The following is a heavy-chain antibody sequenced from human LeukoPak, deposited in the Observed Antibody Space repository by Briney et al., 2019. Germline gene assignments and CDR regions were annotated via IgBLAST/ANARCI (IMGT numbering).Heavy chain of an antibody. V-gene: IGHV4-34*01. CDR1: GGSFSGYY. J-gene: IGHJ3*02. Sequence: SETLSLTCAVYGGSFSGYYWSWMRQPPGKGLEWIGEINHSGSTNYNPPLKSRVTISVDTSKNQSSLKLSSVTAADTAVYYCARGDYDRDIWGQGTMVTVSS. D-gene: IGHD3-16*01. CDR2: INHSGST. CDR3: ARGDYDRDI.